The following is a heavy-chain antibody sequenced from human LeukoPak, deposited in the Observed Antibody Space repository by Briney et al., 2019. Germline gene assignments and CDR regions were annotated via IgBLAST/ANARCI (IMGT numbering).Heavy chain of an antibody. J-gene: IGHJ3*02. V-gene: IGHV1-3*01. CDR1: GYTFTSYA. CDR3: AKLGWELPTDAFDI. Sequence: ASVKVSCKASGYTFTSYAMHWVRQAPGQRLEWMGWINAGNGNTKYSQKFQGRVTITRDTSASTAYMELSSLRSEDTAVYYCAKLGWELPTDAFDIWGQGTMVTVSS. CDR2: INAGNGNT. D-gene: IGHD1-26*01.